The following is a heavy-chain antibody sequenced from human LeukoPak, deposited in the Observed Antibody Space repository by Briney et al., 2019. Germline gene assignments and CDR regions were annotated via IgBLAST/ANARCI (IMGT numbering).Heavy chain of an antibody. V-gene: IGHV4-61*02. CDR2: IYTSGST. CDR1: GGSISSGSYY. Sequence: SEALSLTCTVSGGSISSGSYYWSWIRQPAGKGLEWIGRIYTSGSTNYNPSLKSRITISVDMSKNQFSLQLSSVTAADTAVYYCALYGSGSYNFDYWGQGTLVTVSS. D-gene: IGHD3-10*01. CDR3: ALYGSGSYNFDY. J-gene: IGHJ4*02.